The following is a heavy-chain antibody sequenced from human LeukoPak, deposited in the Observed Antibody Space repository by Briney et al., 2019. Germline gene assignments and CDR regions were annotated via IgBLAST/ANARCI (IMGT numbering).Heavy chain of an antibody. V-gene: IGHV3-30*02. CDR1: GFTFSSYG. J-gene: IGHJ3*02. CDR3: ARTVVVVSLDAFDI. Sequence: GGSLRLSFADSGFTFSSYGMHWVRQAPGKGLEWVAFIRYDGSNKYYADSVKGRFTISRDNSKNTLYLQMNSLRAEDTAVYYCARTVVVVSLDAFDIWGQGTMVTVSS. CDR2: IRYDGSNK. D-gene: IGHD3-22*01.